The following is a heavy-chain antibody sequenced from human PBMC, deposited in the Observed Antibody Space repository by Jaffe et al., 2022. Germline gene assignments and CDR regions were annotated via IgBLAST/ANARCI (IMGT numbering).Heavy chain of an antibody. D-gene: IGHD3-16*01. J-gene: IGHJ4*02. CDR2: IYYSGST. CDR3: ARGLGGQDY. CDR1: GGSISSYY. V-gene: IGHV4-59*01. Sequence: QVQLQESGPGLVKPSETLSLTCTVSGGSISSYYWSWIRQPPGKGLEWIGYIYYSGSTNYNPSLKSRVTISVDTSKNQFSLKLSSVTAADTAVYYCARGLGGQDYWGQGTLVTVSS.